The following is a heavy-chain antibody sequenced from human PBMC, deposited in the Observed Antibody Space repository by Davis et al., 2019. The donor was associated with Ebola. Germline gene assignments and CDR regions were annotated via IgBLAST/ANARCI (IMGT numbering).Heavy chain of an antibody. Sequence: SVQVSCKASGGTFSSYAISWVRQAPGQGLEWMGGIIPIFGTANYAQKFQGRVTITADESTSTAYMELSSLRSEDTAVYYCARVRIAARPDAFDIWGQGTMVTVSS. J-gene: IGHJ3*02. CDR2: IIPIFGTA. CDR3: ARVRIAARPDAFDI. CDR1: GGTFSSYA. V-gene: IGHV1-69*13. D-gene: IGHD6-6*01.